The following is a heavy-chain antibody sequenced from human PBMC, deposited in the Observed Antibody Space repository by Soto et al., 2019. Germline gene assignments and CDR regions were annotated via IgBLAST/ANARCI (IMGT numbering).Heavy chain of an antibody. CDR1: GGSMSSYY. Sequence: SETLSLTCTVSGGSMSSYYWSWIRQPPGKGLEWIGYIYYSGSTNYNPSLKSRVTISIDTSKNQFSLKLTSVTAADTAVYYCACTYYDILTGYYHFDYWGQGTLVTVSS. D-gene: IGHD3-9*01. V-gene: IGHV4-59*08. CDR2: IYYSGST. J-gene: IGHJ4*02. CDR3: ACTYYDILTGYYHFDY.